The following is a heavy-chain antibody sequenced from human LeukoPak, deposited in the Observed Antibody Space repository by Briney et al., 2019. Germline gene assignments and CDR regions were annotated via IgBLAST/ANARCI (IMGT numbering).Heavy chain of an antibody. CDR1: GFTFSSYA. Sequence: GGSLRLSCAASGFTFSSYATHWVRQAPGKGLEWVAVISYDGSNKYYADSVKGRFTISRDNSKNTLYLQMNSLRAEDTAVYYCARPLNFDSSSYFDYWGQGTLVAVSS. J-gene: IGHJ4*02. CDR3: ARPLNFDSSSYFDY. D-gene: IGHD6-6*01. V-gene: IGHV3-30-3*01. CDR2: ISYDGSNK.